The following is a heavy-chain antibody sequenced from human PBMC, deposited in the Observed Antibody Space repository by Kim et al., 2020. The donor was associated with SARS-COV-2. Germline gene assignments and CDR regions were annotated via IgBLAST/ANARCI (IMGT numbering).Heavy chain of an antibody. D-gene: IGHD3-3*01. V-gene: IGHV3-74*01. CDR1: GFTFSSYW. CDR3: AREEEPYYDFWSGYLGDAFDI. Sequence: GGSLRLSCAASGFTFSSYWMHWVRQAPGKGLVWVSRINSDGSSTSYADSVKGRFTISRDNAKNTLYLQMNSLRAEDTAVYYCAREEEPYYDFWSGYLGDAFDIWGQGTMVTVSS. J-gene: IGHJ3*02. CDR2: INSDGSST.